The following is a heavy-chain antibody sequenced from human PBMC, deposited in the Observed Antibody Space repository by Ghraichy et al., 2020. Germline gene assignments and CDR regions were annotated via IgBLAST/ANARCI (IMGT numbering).Heavy chain of an antibody. Sequence: GSPRLSCAASGFTLSSHWMGWVRQAPGKGLEWVADIKQDGSEKFYVDSVEGRFTIARDNAKNSLYLQMNSLRVEDTAVYYCARESSRSYVNWGQGIRVTLSS. D-gene: IGHD1-26*01. J-gene: IGHJ4*02. CDR2: IKQDGSEK. CDR3: ARESSRSYVN. CDR1: GFTLSSHW. V-gene: IGHV3-7*01.